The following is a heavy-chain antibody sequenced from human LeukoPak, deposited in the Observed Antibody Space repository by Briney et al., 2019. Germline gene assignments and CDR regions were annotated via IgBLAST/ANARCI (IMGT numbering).Heavy chain of an antibody. D-gene: IGHD2-2*01. CDR2: IIPIFGTA. CDR3: ARISTGYCSSTSCYLDY. J-gene: IGHJ4*02. V-gene: IGHV1-69*05. CDR1: GYTFTASYG. Sequence: SVKVSCKASGYTFTASYGISWVRQAPGQGLEWMGGIIPIFGTANYAQKFQGRVTITTDESTSTAYMELSSLRSEDTAVYYCARISTGYCSSTSCYLDYWGQGTLVTVSS.